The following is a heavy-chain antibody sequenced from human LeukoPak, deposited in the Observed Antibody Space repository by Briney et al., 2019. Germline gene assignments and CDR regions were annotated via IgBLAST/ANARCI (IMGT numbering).Heavy chain of an antibody. Sequence: SVKVSCKASGGTFSSYTISWVRQAPGQGLEWMGRIIPILGIANYAQKFQGRVTITADKTTSTAYMELSSLRSEDTAVYYCARAGYNYYYYMDVWGKGTTVTVSS. V-gene: IGHV1-69*02. J-gene: IGHJ6*03. CDR1: GGTFSSYT. CDR3: ARAGYNYYYYMDV. D-gene: IGHD1-14*01. CDR2: IIPILGIA.